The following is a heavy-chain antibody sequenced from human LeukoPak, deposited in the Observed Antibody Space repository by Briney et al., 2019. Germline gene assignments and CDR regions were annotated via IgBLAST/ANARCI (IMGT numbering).Heavy chain of an antibody. J-gene: IGHJ3*02. CDR2: IYYSGNT. Sequence: ASETLSLTCTVSGVSISSSNSYWGWIRQPPGKGLEWIGSIYYSGNTYYNASLKSQVSISIGTSKNQFSLRLTSVTAADTAVYYCARDGSYYYAFDIWGQGTMVTVSS. CDR1: GVSISSSNSY. D-gene: IGHD3-10*01. V-gene: IGHV4-39*02. CDR3: ARDGSYYYAFDI.